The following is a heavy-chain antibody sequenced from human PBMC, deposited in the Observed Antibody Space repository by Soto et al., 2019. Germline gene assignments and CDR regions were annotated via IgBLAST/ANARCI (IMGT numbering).Heavy chain of an antibody. D-gene: IGHD3-22*01. CDR1: GFTFSDYY. CDR3: ARDSYYDSSGYYFPFDY. V-gene: IGHV3-11*01. J-gene: IGHJ4*02. CDR2: ISSSGSTI. Sequence: GGSLRLSCAASGFTFSDYYMSWIRQAPGKGLEWVSYISSSGSTIYYADSVKGRFTISRDNAKNSLDLQMNSLRAEDTAVYYCARDSYYDSSGYYFPFDYWGQGTMVTV.